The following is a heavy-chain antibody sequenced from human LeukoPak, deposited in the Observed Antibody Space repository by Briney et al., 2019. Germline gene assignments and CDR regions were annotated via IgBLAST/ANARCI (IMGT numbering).Heavy chain of an antibody. Sequence: SSETLSLTCTVSGGSISSYYWSWIRQPPGKGLEWIGYIYYSGSTNYNPSLKSRVTISVDTSKNQFSLKLSSVTAADMAVYYCARLRYDSSGYYPRIDYWGQGTLVTVSS. CDR2: IYYSGST. CDR3: ARLRYDSSGYYPRIDY. V-gene: IGHV4-59*01. J-gene: IGHJ4*02. CDR1: GGSISSYY. D-gene: IGHD3-22*01.